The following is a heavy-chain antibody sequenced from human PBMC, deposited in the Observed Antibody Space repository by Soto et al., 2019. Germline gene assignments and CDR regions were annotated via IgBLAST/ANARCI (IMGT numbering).Heavy chain of an antibody. Sequence: GGSLRLSCVASGFTFSSFGMHWVRQAPGKGLEWVAVLSSAGSNQYFADSVRGRFTISRDNSDHTLYLQMNSLRAEDTAVYYCARDLSLHWSGSGSAHNYYGMDIWGQGTTVTVSS. CDR2: LSSAGSNQ. J-gene: IGHJ6*02. D-gene: IGHD3-10*01. CDR1: GFTFSSFG. CDR3: ARDLSLHWSGSGSAHNYYGMDI. V-gene: IGHV3-33*08.